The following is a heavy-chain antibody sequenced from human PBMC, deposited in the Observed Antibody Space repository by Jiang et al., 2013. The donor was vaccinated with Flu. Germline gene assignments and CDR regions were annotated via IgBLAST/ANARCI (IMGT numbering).Heavy chain of an antibody. CDR1: GYTFTSYY. CDR2: INPSGGST. D-gene: IGHD4/OR15-4a*01. Sequence: GAEVKKPGASVKVSCKASGYTFTSYYMHWVRQAPGQGLEWMGIINPSGGSTSYAQKFQGRVTMTRDTSTSTVYMELSSLRSEDTAVYYCARDGANAPPYYYYYGMDVWGQGTTVTVSS. V-gene: IGHV1-46*01. CDR3: ARDGANAPPYYYYYGMDV. J-gene: IGHJ6*02.